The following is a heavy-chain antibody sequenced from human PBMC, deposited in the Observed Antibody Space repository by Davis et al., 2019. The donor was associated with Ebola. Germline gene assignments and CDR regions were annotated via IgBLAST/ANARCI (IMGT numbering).Heavy chain of an antibody. D-gene: IGHD3-10*01. CDR1: GFTFSDYY. J-gene: IGHJ3*02. V-gene: IGHV3-11*01. CDR3: ARVFDANYSGSGIDVFDI. Sequence: LSLTCAASGFTFSDYYMSWIRQAPGKGLEWVSYISSRGYSIYYADSVKGRFTISRDNAKNSLYLHMNSLRAEDTAVYFCARVFDANYSGSGIDVFDIWGQGTMVTVSS. CDR2: ISSRGYSI.